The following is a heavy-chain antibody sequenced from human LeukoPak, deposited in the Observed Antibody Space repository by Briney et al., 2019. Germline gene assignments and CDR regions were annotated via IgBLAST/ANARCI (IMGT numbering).Heavy chain of an antibody. CDR2: IIPILGIA. V-gene: IGHV1-69*10. D-gene: IGHD1-26*01. J-gene: IGHJ4*02. CDR3: ARDKSRSIVGAKTTFDY. CDR1: GGTFSSYA. Sequence: GASVTVSCTASGGTFSSYAISWVRQAPGQGLEWMGRIIPILGIANYAQKFQGRVTITADKSTSTAYMELSSLRSEDTAVYYCARDKSRSIVGAKTTFDYWGQGTLVTVSS.